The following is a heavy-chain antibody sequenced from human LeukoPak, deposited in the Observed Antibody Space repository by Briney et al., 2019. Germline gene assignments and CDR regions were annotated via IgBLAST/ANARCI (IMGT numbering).Heavy chain of an antibody. Sequence: SETLSLTCTVSGGSISSGSYYWSWIRQPAGKGLEWIGRIYTSGSTNYNPSLKSRVTISVGTSKNQFSLKLSSVTAADTAVYYCARDGVLDYYYYYMDVWGKGTTVTVSS. J-gene: IGHJ6*03. CDR2: IYTSGST. CDR1: GGSISSGSYY. CDR3: ARDGVLDYYYYYMDV. D-gene: IGHD3-16*01. V-gene: IGHV4-61*02.